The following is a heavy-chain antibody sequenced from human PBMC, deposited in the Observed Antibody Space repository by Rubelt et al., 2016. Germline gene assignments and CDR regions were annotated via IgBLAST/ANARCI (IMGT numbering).Heavy chain of an antibody. CDR3: ATGIVVVPAHVPSRDY. V-gene: IGHV1-24*01. CDR1: GYTLTELS. CDR2: FDTEDGGT. J-gene: IGHJ4*02. Sequence: QVQLVQSGAEVKKPGASVKVSCKVSGYTLTELSMHWVRQAPGKGLEWMGGFDTEDGGTIYAQKFQGSVTMTEDNATDTDYMVLRSLRSEDTAVYYCATGIVVVPAHVPSRDYWGQGTLVTVSS. D-gene: IGHD2-2*01.